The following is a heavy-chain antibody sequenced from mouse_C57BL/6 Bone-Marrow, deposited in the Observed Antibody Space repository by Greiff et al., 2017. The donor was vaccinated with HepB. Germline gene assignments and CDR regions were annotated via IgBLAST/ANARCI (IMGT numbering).Heavy chain of an antibody. D-gene: IGHD1-1*01. J-gene: IGHJ4*01. Sequence: VQGVESGAELVKPGASVKMSCKASGYTFTTYPIEWMKQNHGKSLEWIGNFHPYNDDTKYNEKFKGKATLTVEKSSSTVYLELSRLTSDDSAVYYCAIWHYYGSSYDYAMDYWGQGTSVTVSS. CDR1: GYTFTTYP. CDR2: FHPYNDDT. CDR3: AIWHYYGSSYDYAMDY. V-gene: IGHV1-47*01.